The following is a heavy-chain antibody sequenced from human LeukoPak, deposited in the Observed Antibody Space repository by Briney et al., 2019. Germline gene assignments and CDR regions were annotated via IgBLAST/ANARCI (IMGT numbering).Heavy chain of an antibody. CDR3: AREGGSIDWFDP. J-gene: IGHJ5*02. CDR2: IRSSSSTI. V-gene: IGHV3-48*01. CDR1: GFTFSNYS. Sequence: PGGSLRLSCEASGFTFSNYSMNWVRQAPGKGLEWVSYIRSSSSTIYYADSVKGRFTISRDNAKNSLYLQMNSLRAEDTAVYYCAREGGSIDWFDPWGQGTLVTVSS. D-gene: IGHD3-16*01.